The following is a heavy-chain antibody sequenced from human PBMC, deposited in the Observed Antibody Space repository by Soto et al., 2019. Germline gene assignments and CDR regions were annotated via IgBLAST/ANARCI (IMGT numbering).Heavy chain of an antibody. CDR3: ARSPHIKLWSYPSDY. D-gene: IGHD2-2*02. J-gene: IGHJ4*02. CDR1: GGSFSPNY. CDR2: IYYAGTT. Sequence: SETLSLTCTVSGGSFSPNYWAWIRQPPGKGLEWIGYIYYAGTTSYNPSLKSRVSITLETSKSQFSLKLSSVTAADAAVYYCARSPHIKLWSYPSDYWVQGSLVTVSS. V-gene: IGHV4-59*12.